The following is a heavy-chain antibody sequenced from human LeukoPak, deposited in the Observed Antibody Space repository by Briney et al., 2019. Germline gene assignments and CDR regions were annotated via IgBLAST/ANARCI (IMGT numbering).Heavy chain of an antibody. D-gene: IGHD4-17*01. Sequence: GGSLRLSCAASGFTFSSYEMNWVRQVPGKGLEWVSYISSSGNTIYYADSVKGRFTISRDNAKNSLYLQMNSLRAEDTAVYYCARRFGDYDYWGQGTLVTVSS. CDR2: ISSSGNTI. J-gene: IGHJ4*02. V-gene: IGHV3-48*03. CDR1: GFTFSSYE. CDR3: ARRFGDYDY.